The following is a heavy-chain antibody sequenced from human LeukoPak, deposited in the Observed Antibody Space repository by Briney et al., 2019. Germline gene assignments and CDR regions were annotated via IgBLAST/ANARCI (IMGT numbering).Heavy chain of an antibody. CDR2: IYYSGST. Sequence: SETLSLTCTVSGGSVSSSSYYWGWIRQPPGKGLEWIGYIYYSGSTNYNPSLKSRVTISVDTSKNQFSLKLSSVTAADTAVYYCARGRTDFWSGYGWFDPWGQGTLVTVSS. J-gene: IGHJ5*02. CDR3: ARGRTDFWSGYGWFDP. D-gene: IGHD3-3*01. CDR1: GGSVSSSSYY. V-gene: IGHV4-61*01.